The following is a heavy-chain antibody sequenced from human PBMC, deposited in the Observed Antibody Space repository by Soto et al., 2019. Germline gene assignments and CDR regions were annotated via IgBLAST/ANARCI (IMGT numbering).Heavy chain of an antibody. CDR3: ARDPSESSGYSSPAPDY. CDR1: GGSISSGGYS. V-gene: IGHV4-30-2*01. J-gene: IGHJ4*02. Sequence: PSETLSLTCAVSGGSISSGGYSWSWIRQPPGKGLEWIGYIYHSGSTYYNPSLKSRVTISVDRSKNQFSLKLSSVTAADTAVYYCARDPSESSGYSSPAPDYWGQGTLVTVSS. CDR2: IYHSGST. D-gene: IGHD3-22*01.